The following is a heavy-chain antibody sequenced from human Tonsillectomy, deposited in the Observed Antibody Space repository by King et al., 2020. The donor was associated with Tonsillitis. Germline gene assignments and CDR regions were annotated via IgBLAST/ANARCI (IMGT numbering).Heavy chain of an antibody. CDR2: ISGSGGST. CDR3: AKHPGVGSYYYFDC. D-gene: IGHD1-26*01. V-gene: IGHV3-23*04. CDR1: GFTFSTYA. J-gene: IGHJ4*02. Sequence: EVQLVESGGGLVQPGGSLRLSCAASGFTFSTYAMSWVRQAPGKGLEWVSAISGSGGSTYYADSVKGRFTISRDNSKNTLYLRMNSLRAEDTAIYYCAKHPGVGSYYYFDCWGQGTLVTVSS.